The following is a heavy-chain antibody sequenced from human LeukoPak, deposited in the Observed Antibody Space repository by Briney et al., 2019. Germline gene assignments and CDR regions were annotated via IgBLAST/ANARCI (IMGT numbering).Heavy chain of an antibody. D-gene: IGHD3-9*01. CDR2: ISSSGSTI. CDR3: ARADDIPISHHDY. J-gene: IGHJ4*02. V-gene: IGHV3-48*03. Sequence: PGGSLRLSCAASGFTFSSYEMNWVRQAPGKGLEWVSYISSSGSTIYYADSVKGRFTISRDNAKNSLYLQMNSLRAEDTAVYYCARADDIPISHHDYWGQGTLVTVSS. CDR1: GFTFSSYE.